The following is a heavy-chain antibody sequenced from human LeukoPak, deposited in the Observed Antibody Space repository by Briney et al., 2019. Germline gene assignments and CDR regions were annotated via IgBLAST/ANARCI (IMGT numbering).Heavy chain of an antibody. CDR3: ARGQIALEYYYGMDV. D-gene: IGHD3-16*02. V-gene: IGHV4-34*01. CDR2: INHSGST. J-gene: IGHJ6*02. CDR1: GGSFSGYY. Sequence: SETLSLTCAVYGGSFSGYYWSWIRQPPGKGLEWIGEINHSGSTNYNPSLKSRVTISVDTSKNQFSLKLSSVTAADTAVYYCARGQIALEYYYGMDVWGQGTTVTVSS.